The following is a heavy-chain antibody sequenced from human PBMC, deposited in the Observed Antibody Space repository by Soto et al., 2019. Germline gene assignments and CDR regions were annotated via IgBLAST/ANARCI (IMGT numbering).Heavy chain of an antibody. D-gene: IGHD3-10*01. CDR2: IIPIFGTA. CDR1: GGTFSSYA. Sequence: QVQLVQSGAEVKKPGSSVKVSCKASGGTFSSYAISWVRQAPGQGLEWMGGIIPIFGTANYAQKFQGRGTITAGESTSTASMELSSLGSEDTAVYYCARTRPRGDGSGSYYLYWGQGTLVTVSS. J-gene: IGHJ4*02. V-gene: IGHV1-69*01. CDR3: ARTRPRGDGSGSYYLY.